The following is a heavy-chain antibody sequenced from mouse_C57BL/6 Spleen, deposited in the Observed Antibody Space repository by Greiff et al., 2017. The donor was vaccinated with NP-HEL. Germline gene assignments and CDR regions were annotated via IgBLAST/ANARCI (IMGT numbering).Heavy chain of an antibody. D-gene: IGHD2-4*01. Sequence: EVQLQQSGPELVKPGDSVKISCKASGYSFTGYFMNWVMQSHGKSLEWIGRINPYNGDTFYNQKFKGKATLTVDKSSSTAHMELRSLTSEDSAVYYCARGGDYDVNYAMDYWGQGTSVTVSS. V-gene: IGHV1-20*01. J-gene: IGHJ4*01. CDR2: INPYNGDT. CDR1: GYSFTGYF. CDR3: ARGGDYDVNYAMDY.